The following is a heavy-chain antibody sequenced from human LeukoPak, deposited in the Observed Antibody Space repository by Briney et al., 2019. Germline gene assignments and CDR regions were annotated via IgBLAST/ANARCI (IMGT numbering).Heavy chain of an antibody. J-gene: IGHJ3*02. CDR2: INPSGGST. CDR1: GYTFTSYY. D-gene: IGHD3-22*01. CDR3: ARVGGLLQNYDAFDI. V-gene: IGHV1-46*01. Sequence: GASVKVSCKASGYTFTSYYMHWVRQAPGQGLEWMGIINPSGGSTSYAQKFQGRVTMTRDTSTSTVYMELSSLRSEDTAVYYCARVGGLLQNYDAFDIWGQGTMVTVSS.